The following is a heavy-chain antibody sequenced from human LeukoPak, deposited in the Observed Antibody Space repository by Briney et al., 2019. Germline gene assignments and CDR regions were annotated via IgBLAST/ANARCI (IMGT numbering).Heavy chain of an antibody. CDR1: GYTFTGYY. J-gene: IGHJ4*02. V-gene: IGHV1-2*02. CDR3: ARTYNWNDAFDY. D-gene: IGHD1-1*01. Sequence: GASVKVSCKASGYTFTGYYMHWVRQAPGQGLEWMGWINPNSGGTNYAQKFQGRVTMTRDTSISTAYMELSRLRSDDTAVYFCARTYNWNDAFDYWGQGTLVTVSS. CDR2: INPNSGGT.